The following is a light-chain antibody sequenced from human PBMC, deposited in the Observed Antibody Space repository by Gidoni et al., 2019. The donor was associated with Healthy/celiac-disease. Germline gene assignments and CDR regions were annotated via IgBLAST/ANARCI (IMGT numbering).Light chain of an antibody. V-gene: IGKV3-11*01. CDR1: HSVSSY. Sequence: EIVLTQSPATLSLSPGERATLSCMASHSVSSYLAWYQQKPGQATRLLIYDPSNRAPGIPARFSGSGSGTDCTRTISSLEPEDVAVYYCQQRSNWPPLTFGGGTRLEIK. CDR3: QQRSNWPPLT. CDR2: DPS. J-gene: IGKJ4*01.